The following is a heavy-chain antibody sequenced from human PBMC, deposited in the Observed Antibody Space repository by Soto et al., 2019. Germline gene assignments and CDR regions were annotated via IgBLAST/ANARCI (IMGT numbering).Heavy chain of an antibody. D-gene: IGHD1-26*01. J-gene: IGHJ5*02. CDR1: GGSISSYY. CDR2: IYYSGST. Sequence: SETLSLTCTVSGGSISSYYWSWIRQPPGKGLEWIGYIYYSGSTNYNPSLKSRVTISVDTSKNQFSLKLSSVTAADTAVYYCARLRSGSYPNWFDPWGQGTLVTVSS. V-gene: IGHV4-59*08. CDR3: ARLRSGSYPNWFDP.